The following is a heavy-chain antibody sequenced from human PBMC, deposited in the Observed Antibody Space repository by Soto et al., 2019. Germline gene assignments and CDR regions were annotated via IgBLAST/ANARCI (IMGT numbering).Heavy chain of an antibody. D-gene: IGHD6-19*01. CDR2: IKQDGSEK. CDR3: ARDAAGGWYSDGTDDAFDI. CDR1: GFTFSSYW. V-gene: IGHV3-7*05. Sequence: GGSLRLSCAASGFTFSSYWMSWVRQAPGKGLEWVANIKQDGSEKYYVDSVKGRFTISRDNAKNSLYLQMNSLRAEDTAVYYCARDAAGGWYSDGTDDAFDIWGQGTMVTVSS. J-gene: IGHJ3*02.